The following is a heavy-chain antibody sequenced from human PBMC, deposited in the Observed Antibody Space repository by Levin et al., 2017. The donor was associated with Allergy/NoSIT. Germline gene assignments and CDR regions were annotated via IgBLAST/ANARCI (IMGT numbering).Heavy chain of an antibody. CDR2: IHYTGST. V-gene: IGHV4-59*03. CDR1: GGSISSYY. J-gene: IGHJ3*01. Sequence: PGGSLRLSCIVSGGSISSYYWNWIRQSPGKGLEWLGYIHYTGSTKYNPSLQSRVTISVDTSKNQVSLKLTSVTAADTAVYYCATDASIGAAPDAFDFWGQGAMVTVSS. D-gene: IGHD6-13*01. CDR3: ATDASIGAAPDAFDF.